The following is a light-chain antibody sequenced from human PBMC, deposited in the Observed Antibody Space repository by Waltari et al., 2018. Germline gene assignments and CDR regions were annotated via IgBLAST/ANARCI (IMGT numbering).Light chain of an antibody. J-gene: IGLJ2*01. V-gene: IGLV2-14*01. CDR2: GVS. CDR1: SSDVGGYNY. CDR3: NSYTSSSTSYVV. Sequence: QSALTQPASVSGSPVQSITISCTGTSSDVGGYNYVSWYQQHPGKAPKLMIYGVSRRPSGVSNRFSGSKSGNTASLTISGLQAEDEADYYCNSYTSSSTSYVVFGGGTKLTVL.